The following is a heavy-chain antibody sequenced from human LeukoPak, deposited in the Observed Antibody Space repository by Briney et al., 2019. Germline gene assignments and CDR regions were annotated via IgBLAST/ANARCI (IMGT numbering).Heavy chain of an antibody. V-gene: IGHV3-23*01. Sequence: GGSLRLSCAASGFSFSNYAISWVRQAPGKGLEWVSVISGSGGTTSYADPVKGRFTISRDNSNNTLYLQMNSLRVGDTAVYYCAKGRTVLNDALDVWGQGTMVTVSS. J-gene: IGHJ3*01. CDR3: AKGRTVLNDALDV. CDR1: GFSFSNYA. CDR2: ISGSGGTT. D-gene: IGHD4-11*01.